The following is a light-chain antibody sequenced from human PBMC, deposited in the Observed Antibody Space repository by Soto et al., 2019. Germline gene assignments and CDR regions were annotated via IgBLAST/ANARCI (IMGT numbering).Light chain of an antibody. CDR2: EVR. CDR3: SSYTTTSTQV. V-gene: IGLV2-14*01. J-gene: IGLJ1*01. Sequence: QSVLTQPASVSGSPGQSITISCTGTNSDIGHYNYVSWYQQHPGKVPKLIISEVRNRPSGVSDRFSGSKSGNSASLTISGLQTEDEDDYYCSSYTTTSTQVFGSGTKVTVL. CDR1: NSDIGHYNY.